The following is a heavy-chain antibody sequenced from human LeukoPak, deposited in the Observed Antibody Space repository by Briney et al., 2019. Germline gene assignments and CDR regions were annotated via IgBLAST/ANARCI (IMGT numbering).Heavy chain of an antibody. CDR2: IKQDGSEK. J-gene: IGHJ4*02. Sequence: GGSLRLSCAASGFTFDTYWMTWVRQAPGKGLEWVASIKQDGSEKYYVDSVKGRFTISRDNAKSSLYLQMNSLRAEDTALYHCARHSPLWGYWGQGTLVTVSS. D-gene: IGHD7-27*01. V-gene: IGHV3-7*04. CDR1: GFTFDTYW. CDR3: ARHSPLWGY.